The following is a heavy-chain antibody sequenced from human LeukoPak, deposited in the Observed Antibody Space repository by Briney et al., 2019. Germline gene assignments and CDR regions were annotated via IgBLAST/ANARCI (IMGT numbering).Heavy chain of an antibody. V-gene: IGHV3-30*18. Sequence: GGSLRLSCAASGFTFSSHGMHWVRQAPGRGLEWVAVISYDGTNKYSVDSVKGRFTISRDNSKNTMYLQMNSLRAEDTAVYYCAKDLEQQLPLYSAMDVWGQGTTVTVSS. CDR3: AKDLEQQLPLYSAMDV. CDR1: GFTFSSHG. CDR2: ISYDGTNK. J-gene: IGHJ6*02. D-gene: IGHD6-13*01.